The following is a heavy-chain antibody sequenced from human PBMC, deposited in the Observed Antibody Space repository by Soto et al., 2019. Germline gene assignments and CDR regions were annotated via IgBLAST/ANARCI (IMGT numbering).Heavy chain of an antibody. D-gene: IGHD3-22*01. Sequence: GGSLRLSCAASGFTFSSYAMHWVRQAPGKGLEWVAVISYDGSNKYYADSVKGRFTISRDNSKNTLYLQMNSLRAEDTAVYYCAREGYYDSSGYPSFDYWGQGTLVTVSS. CDR3: AREGYYDSSGYPSFDY. V-gene: IGHV3-30-3*01. CDR2: ISYDGSNK. CDR1: GFTFSSYA. J-gene: IGHJ4*02.